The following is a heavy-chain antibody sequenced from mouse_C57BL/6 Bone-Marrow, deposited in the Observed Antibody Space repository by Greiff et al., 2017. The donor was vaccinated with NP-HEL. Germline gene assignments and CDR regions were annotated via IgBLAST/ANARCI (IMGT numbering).Heavy chain of an antibody. CDR3: TRGLRSEGGFAY. J-gene: IGHJ3*01. CDR2: IDPETGGT. Sequence: QVQLQQSGAELVRPGASVTLSCKASGYTFTDYEMHWVKQTPVHGLEWIGAIDPETGGTAYNQKFKGKAILTADESSSTAYMELRSLTSEDSAVYYCTRGLRSEGGFAYWGQGTLVTVSA. V-gene: IGHV1-15*01. CDR1: GYTFTDYE. D-gene: IGHD1-1*01.